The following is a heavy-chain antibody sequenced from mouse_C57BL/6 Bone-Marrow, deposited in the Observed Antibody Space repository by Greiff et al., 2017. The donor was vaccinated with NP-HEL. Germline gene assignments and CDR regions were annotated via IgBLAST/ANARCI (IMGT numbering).Heavy chain of an antibody. CDR1: GYTFTSYW. D-gene: IGHD6-2*01. V-gene: IGHV1-64*01. Sequence: QVQLQQPGAELVKPGASVKLSCKASGYTFTSYWMHWVKQRPGQGLEWIGMIHPNSGSTNYNEKFKSKATLTVDKSSSTAYMQLSSLTSEDSAVYYCARGSLPRRYYAMDYWGQGTSVTVSS. CDR3: ARGSLPRRYYAMDY. J-gene: IGHJ4*01. CDR2: IHPNSGST.